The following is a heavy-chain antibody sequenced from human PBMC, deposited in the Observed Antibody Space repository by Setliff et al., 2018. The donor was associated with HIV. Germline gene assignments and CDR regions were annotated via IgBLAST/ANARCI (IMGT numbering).Heavy chain of an antibody. CDR1: GFTFSSYW. CDR3: ARPSSLISAAIMDV. D-gene: IGHD2-2*01. V-gene: IGHV3-74*01. CDR2: ISSDGITT. Sequence: PGGSLRLSCAASGFTFSSYWMHWVRQAPGKGLVWVSRISSDGITTSYADSAKGRFTISRDNAKNTLYLQMNSLRAEDAAVYYCARPSSLISAAIMDVWGQGTTVTVSS. J-gene: IGHJ6*02.